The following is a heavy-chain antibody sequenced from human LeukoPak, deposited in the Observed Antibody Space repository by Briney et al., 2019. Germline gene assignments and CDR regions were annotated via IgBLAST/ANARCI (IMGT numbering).Heavy chain of an antibody. D-gene: IGHD5-18*01. CDR2: ISGSGSRA. V-gene: IGHV3-23*01. CDR1: GFTFTNYV. Sequence: PGGSLRLSCAASGFTFTNYVMRWARQAPEKGLECVSVISGSGSRANYTDSVKGRFTISRDNSKSTLFLQMNSLSAEDTAMYYCARYTAMAYYYFDYWGQGTLVTVSS. J-gene: IGHJ4*02. CDR3: ARYTAMAYYYFDY.